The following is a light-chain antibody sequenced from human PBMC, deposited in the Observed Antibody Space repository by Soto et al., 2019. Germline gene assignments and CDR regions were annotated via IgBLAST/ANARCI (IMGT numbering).Light chain of an antibody. V-gene: IGLV3-1*01. Sequence: SYELTQPPSVSVSPGQTASITCSGDKLGNKFASWYPQKSGQSPVLVIYEDNKRPSGIPERFSGSNSGNTATLTISGTQAMDEADYYCQAWHSSTGVFGGGTKLTVL. J-gene: IGLJ2*01. CDR2: EDN. CDR3: QAWHSSTGV. CDR1: KLGNKF.